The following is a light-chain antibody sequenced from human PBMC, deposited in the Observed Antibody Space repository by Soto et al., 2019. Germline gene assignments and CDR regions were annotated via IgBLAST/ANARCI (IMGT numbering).Light chain of an antibody. Sequence: EIVLTQSPGTLSLSPGERATLSCRASQSVSNYYLAWYQQKPGQAPRLVIHGASTRAIGIPDRFSGSGSGTDFTLTISRLEHEDFAVYSCQQYDILPWTFGQGTKVEI. CDR3: QQYDILPWT. CDR2: GAS. V-gene: IGKV3-20*01. CDR1: QSVSNYY. J-gene: IGKJ1*01.